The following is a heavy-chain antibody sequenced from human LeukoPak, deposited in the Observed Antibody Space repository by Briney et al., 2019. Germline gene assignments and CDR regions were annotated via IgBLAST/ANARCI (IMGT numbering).Heavy chain of an antibody. D-gene: IGHD6-13*01. CDR2: ISYDGSNK. J-gene: IGHJ3*02. Sequence: PGRSLRLSCAASGFTFSSYAMHWVRQAPGKGLEWVAVISYDGSNKYYADSVKGRFTISRDNSKNTLYLQMNSLRAEDTAVYYCARDLPRGYSSSWYEMGAFDIWGQGTMVTVSS. V-gene: IGHV3-30*04. CDR1: GFTFSSYA. CDR3: ARDLPRGYSSSWYEMGAFDI.